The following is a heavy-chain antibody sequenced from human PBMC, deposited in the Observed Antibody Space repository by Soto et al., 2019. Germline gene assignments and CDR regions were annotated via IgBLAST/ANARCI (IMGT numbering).Heavy chain of an antibody. J-gene: IGHJ4*02. Sequence: GGSLRLSCAASGFTVSSNYMSWVRQAPGKGLEWVSVIYSGGSTYYPDSAKGRFTISRDNSKNTLYLQMNSLRAEDTAVYYCARDRRSGWPFFDYWGQGTLVTVSS. V-gene: IGHV3-66*01. CDR2: IYSGGST. CDR3: ARDRRSGWPFFDY. D-gene: IGHD6-19*01. CDR1: GFTVSSNY.